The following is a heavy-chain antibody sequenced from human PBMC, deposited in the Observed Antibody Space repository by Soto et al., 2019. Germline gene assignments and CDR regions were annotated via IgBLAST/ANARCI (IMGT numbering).Heavy chain of an antibody. Sequence: QVQLVQSGAEVKKPGSSVKVSCKASGGTFSSYAINWVRQAPGQGLEWMGGIIPIFGTANYAQKFQGRVTITADESTSTAYMELSSLRSEDTAVYYCASGWYYYDSSGYYATPGRFDYWGQGTLVTVSS. J-gene: IGHJ4*02. CDR1: GGTFSSYA. D-gene: IGHD3-22*01. V-gene: IGHV1-69*12. CDR2: IIPIFGTA. CDR3: ASGWYYYDSSGYYATPGRFDY.